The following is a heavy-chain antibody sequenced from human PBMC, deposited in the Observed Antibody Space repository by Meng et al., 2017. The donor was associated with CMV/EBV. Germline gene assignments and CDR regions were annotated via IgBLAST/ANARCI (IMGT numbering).Heavy chain of an antibody. CDR1: GFTFSSYS. V-gene: IGHV3-21*01. CDR2: ISSSSSYI. J-gene: IGHJ5*02. D-gene: IGHD2-8*01. Sequence: ETLSLTCAASGFTFSSYSMNWVRQAPGKGLEWVSSISSSSSYIYYADSVKGRFTISRDNAKNSLYLQMNSLRAEDTAVYYCARLGGDIVLMNAWGQGTLVTVSS. CDR3: ARLGGDIVLMNA.